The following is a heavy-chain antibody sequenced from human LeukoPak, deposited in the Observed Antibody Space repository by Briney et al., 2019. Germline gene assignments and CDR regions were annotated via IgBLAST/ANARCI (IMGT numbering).Heavy chain of an antibody. CDR1: GYTFTDYY. D-gene: IGHD1-26*01. V-gene: IGHV1-2*02. J-gene: IGHJ4*02. CDR3: AREGRELLPLFDY. CDR2: INPDSGGT. Sequence: ASVKVSCKAFGYTFTDYYIHWVRQAPGQGLEWMGWINPDSGGTNYAQKFQGRVTISVDTSKNQFSLKLSSVTAADTAVYYCAREGRELLPLFDYWGQGTLVTVSS.